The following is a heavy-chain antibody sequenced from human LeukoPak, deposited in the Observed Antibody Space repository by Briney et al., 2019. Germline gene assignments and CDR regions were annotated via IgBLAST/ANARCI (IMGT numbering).Heavy chain of an antibody. V-gene: IGHV3-20*04. CDR2: INWNGGST. CDR3: ARVKGSGYRNSIDY. Sequence: GGSLRLSCAASGFTFDDYAMNWVRQAPGKGLEWVSGINWNGGSTYYRDSVKGRFTTSRDNAKNSLYLQMNSLRAEDTALYYCARVKGSGYRNSIDYWGQGTLVTVSS. CDR1: GFTFDDYA. J-gene: IGHJ4*02. D-gene: IGHD3-3*01.